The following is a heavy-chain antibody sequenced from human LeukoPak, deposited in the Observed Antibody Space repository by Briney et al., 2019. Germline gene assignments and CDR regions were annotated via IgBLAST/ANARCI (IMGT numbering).Heavy chain of an antibody. D-gene: IGHD5-24*01. V-gene: IGHV3-21*01. CDR2: ISTSSSYI. CDR1: GFTFSSYS. Sequence: PGGSLRLSRAASGFTFSSYSMNWVRQAPGKGLEWVSSISTSSSYIYYADSVKGRFTISRDNAKNSLYLQMNSLRAEDTAVYYCARPRGNVEMATIPFDYWGQGTLVTVSS. J-gene: IGHJ4*02. CDR3: ARPRGNVEMATIPFDY.